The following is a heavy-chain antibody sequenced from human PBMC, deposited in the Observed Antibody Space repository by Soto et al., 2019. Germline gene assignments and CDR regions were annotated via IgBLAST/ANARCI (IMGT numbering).Heavy chain of an antibody. CDR2: INHSGIT. J-gene: IGHJ5*02. CDR1: GGSFSGYY. Sequence: PSETLSLTCAVYGGSFSGYYCSWIRQPPWKGLEWIGEINHSGITNYNPSLKSRVTISVDTSKNQFSLKLSSVTAADTAVYYCARGGRGWCSSNSCYSFRWFDPCGQGTLVTVCS. D-gene: IGHD2-2*01. CDR3: ARGGRGWCSSNSCYSFRWFDP. V-gene: IGHV4-34*01.